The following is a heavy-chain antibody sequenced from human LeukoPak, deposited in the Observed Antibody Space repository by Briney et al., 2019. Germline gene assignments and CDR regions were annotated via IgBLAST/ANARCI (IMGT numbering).Heavy chain of an antibody. V-gene: IGHV4-61*02. CDR3: ARDPGWLDFDY. Sequence: PSETLSLTCTVSNGSISSGGYYWSWIRQPAGKGLEWIGRIYTSGSTNYNPSLKSRVTMSVDTSKNQFSLKLSSVTAADTAVYYCARDPGWLDFDYWGQGTLVTVSS. D-gene: IGHD6-19*01. CDR2: IYTSGST. CDR1: NGSISSGGYY. J-gene: IGHJ4*02.